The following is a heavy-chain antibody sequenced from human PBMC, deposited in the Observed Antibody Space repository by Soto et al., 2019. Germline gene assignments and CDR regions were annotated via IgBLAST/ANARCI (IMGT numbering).Heavy chain of an antibody. CDR3: AKDLLIRELNDY. CDR1: GFTFSSYA. D-gene: IGHD2-15*01. V-gene: IGHV3-23*01. J-gene: IGHJ4*02. Sequence: EVQLLESGGGLVQPGGSLRLSCAASGFTFSSYAMSWVRQAPGKGLEWVSAISGSGGSTYYADSVKGRFTISRDNSNNTLYLQMNSLRAEDTAVYYCAKDLLIRELNDYWGQGTLVTVSS. CDR2: ISGSGGST.